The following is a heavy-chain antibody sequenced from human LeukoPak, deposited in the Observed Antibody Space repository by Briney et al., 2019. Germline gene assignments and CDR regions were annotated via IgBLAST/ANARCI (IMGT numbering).Heavy chain of an antibody. J-gene: IGHJ3*02. CDR2: IIPIFGTA. CDR1: GGTFSSYA. D-gene: IGHD2-21*01. CDR3: ARSLQGDHFDI. V-gene: IGHV1-69*13. Sequence: ASVKVSCKASGGTFSSYAISWVRQAPGQGLEWMGGIIPIFGTANYAQKFQGRVTITADESTTTAYMELRSLTSDDTAVYCCARSLQGDHFDIWGQGTMVTVSS.